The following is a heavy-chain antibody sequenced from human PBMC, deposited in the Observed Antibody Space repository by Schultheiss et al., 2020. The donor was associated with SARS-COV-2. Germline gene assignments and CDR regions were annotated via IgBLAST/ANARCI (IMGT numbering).Heavy chain of an antibody. CDR1: GFTFSSYS. Sequence: GGSLRLSCAASGFTFSSYSMNWVRQAPGKGLEWVSYISSSSSTIYYADSVKGRFTISRDNAKNSLYLQMNSLRAEDTAVYYCARRPAVAGRVAHPWGQGTLVTVSS. V-gene: IGHV3-48*01. CDR3: ARRPAVAGRVAHP. J-gene: IGHJ5*02. CDR2: ISSSSSTI. D-gene: IGHD6-19*01.